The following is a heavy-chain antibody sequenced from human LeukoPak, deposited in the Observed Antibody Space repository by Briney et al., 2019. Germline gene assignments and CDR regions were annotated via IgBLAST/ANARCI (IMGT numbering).Heavy chain of an antibody. CDR1: GFTFSSYE. CDR2: ISSSGSTI. J-gene: IGHJ4*02. CDR3: ASGMYYYDSSGYFDY. Sequence: GGSLRLSCAASGFTFSSYEMNWVRQAPGKGLEWVSYISSSGSTIHYADSVKGRFTISRDNAKNSLYLQMNSLRAEDTAVYYRASGMYYYDSSGYFDYWGQGTLVTVSS. V-gene: IGHV3-48*03. D-gene: IGHD3-22*01.